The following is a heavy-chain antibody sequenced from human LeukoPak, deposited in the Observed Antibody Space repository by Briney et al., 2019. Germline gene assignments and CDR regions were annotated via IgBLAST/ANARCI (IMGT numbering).Heavy chain of an antibody. CDR2: IYYSGST. Sequence: PSETLSLTYTVSGGSISGFYWSWIRQPPGKGLEWIGYIYYSGSTNYNPSLKSRVTMSVDTSKNQFSLKLSSVTAADTALYYCARHHYASGTHTPYYFDYWGQGTLVTVSS. V-gene: IGHV4-59*01. CDR3: ARHHYASGTHTPYYFDY. D-gene: IGHD3-10*01. J-gene: IGHJ4*02. CDR1: GGSISGFY.